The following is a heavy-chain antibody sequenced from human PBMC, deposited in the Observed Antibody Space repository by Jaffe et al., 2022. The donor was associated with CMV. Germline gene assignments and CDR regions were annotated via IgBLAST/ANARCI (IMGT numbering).Heavy chain of an antibody. V-gene: IGHV4-4*02. J-gene: IGHJ3*02. Sequence: QVQLQESGPGLVKPSGTLSLTCAVSGGSISSSNWWSWVRQPPGKGLEWIGEIYHSGSTNYNPSLKSRVTISVDKSKNQFSLKLSSVTAADTAVYYCARGGDNYDSSGYYRVEAFDIWGQGTMVTVSS. CDR3: ARGGDNYDSSGYYRVEAFDI. CDR2: IYHSGST. D-gene: IGHD3-22*01. CDR1: GGSISSSNW.